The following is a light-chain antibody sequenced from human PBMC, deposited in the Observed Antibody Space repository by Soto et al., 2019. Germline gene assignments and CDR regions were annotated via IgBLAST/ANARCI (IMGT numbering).Light chain of an antibody. J-gene: IGLJ1*01. CDR3: SSYAGNNKYV. CDR2: EVS. Sequence: QSALTQPPSASGSLGQSVTISCTGTSSDVGGYNYGSWYQQHPGKAPKLMISEVSKRPSGVPDRFSGSKSGNAASLTVSGLQAEDEADYYCSSYAGNNKYVFGAGTKLTVL. CDR1: SSDVGGYNY. V-gene: IGLV2-8*01.